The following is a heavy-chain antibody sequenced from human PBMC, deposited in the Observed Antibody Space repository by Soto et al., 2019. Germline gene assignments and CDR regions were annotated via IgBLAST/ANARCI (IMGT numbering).Heavy chain of an antibody. D-gene: IGHD3-16*01. CDR2: IYYSGST. Sequence: PSETLSLTCTVSGGSISSGGYYCSWIRQPPGKGLEWIGYIYYSGSTYYNPSLKSRVSISVDTSKNQFSLKLSSVTAADTAVYYCALRLGDPGRLYFDYWGQGTLVTVSS. J-gene: IGHJ4*02. CDR1: GGSISSGGYY. V-gene: IGHV4-31*03. CDR3: ALRLGDPGRLYFDY.